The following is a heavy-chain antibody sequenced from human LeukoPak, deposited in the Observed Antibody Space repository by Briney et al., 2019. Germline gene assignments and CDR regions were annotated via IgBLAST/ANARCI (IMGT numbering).Heavy chain of an antibody. CDR2: INPNSGGT. V-gene: IGHV1-2*04. D-gene: IGHD7-27*01. CDR3: ARGYWGYDS. Sequence: ASVKVSCKASGYTFTAYYMHWARQAPGQGLEWMGWINPNSGGTNYAQKFQGWVTMTRDTSISTAYMELTRLKSDDTAVYYCARGYWGYDSWGQGTLVTVSS. CDR1: GYTFTAYY. J-gene: IGHJ4*02.